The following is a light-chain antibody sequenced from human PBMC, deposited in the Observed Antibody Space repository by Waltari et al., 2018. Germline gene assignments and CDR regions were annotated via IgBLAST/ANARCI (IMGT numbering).Light chain of an antibody. CDR1: QSVSTF. CDR2: HAS. Sequence: EIVLTQSPATLSLSPGERATLSCRASQSVSTFLAWYQQKPGQAPRLLIYHASNRATGIPARFSGRGSGTNFTLTISDLEPEDFAVYYCQQRANWPPLTFGGGTRVETK. CDR3: QQRANWPPLT. V-gene: IGKV3-11*01. J-gene: IGKJ4*01.